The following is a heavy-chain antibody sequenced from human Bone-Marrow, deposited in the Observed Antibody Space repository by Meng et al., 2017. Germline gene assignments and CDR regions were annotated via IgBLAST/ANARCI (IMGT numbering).Heavy chain of an antibody. J-gene: IGHJ3*02. CDR1: GGSFSGYY. CDR3: ARVIYDFWSGYCSFDYWVGGDAFDI. Sequence: GSLRLSCAVYGGSFSGYYWSWIRQPPGKGLEWIGEINHSGSTNYNPSLKSRVTISVDTSKNQFSLKLSSVTAADTAVYYCARVIYDFWSGYCSFDYWVGGDAFDIWGQGTMVTVSS. D-gene: IGHD3-3*01. V-gene: IGHV4-34*01. CDR2: INHSGST.